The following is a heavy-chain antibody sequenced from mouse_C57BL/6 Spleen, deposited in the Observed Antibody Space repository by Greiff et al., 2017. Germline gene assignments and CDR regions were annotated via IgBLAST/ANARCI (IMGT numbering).Heavy chain of an antibody. CDR1: GFSFNTYA. CDR3: VRQGGWYFDV. CDR2: IRSKSNNYAT. J-gene: IGHJ1*03. Sequence: EVQLVESGGGLVQPKGSLKLSCAASGFSFNTYAMNWVRQAPGKGLEWVARIRSKSNNYATYYADSVKDRFTISRDDSESMLYLQMNNLKTEDTAMYYCVRQGGWYFDVWGTGTTVTVSS. V-gene: IGHV10-1*01.